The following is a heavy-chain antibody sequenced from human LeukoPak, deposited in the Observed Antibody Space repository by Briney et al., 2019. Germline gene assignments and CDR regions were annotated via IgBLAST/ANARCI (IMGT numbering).Heavy chain of an antibody. CDR3: AKGRIAVAPYYGMDV. CDR2: IGGRGGRT. J-gene: IGHJ6*02. V-gene: IGHV3-23*01. D-gene: IGHD6-19*01. CDR1: GFTVSSNY. Sequence: GGSLSLSCAASGFTVSSNYMSWVRQAPGKGLEWVSGIGGRGGRTYYADSVQGRFTISRGNSNNTVDLQMNSLRAEDTAIYYCAKGRIAVAPYYGMDVWGRGTTVSVSS.